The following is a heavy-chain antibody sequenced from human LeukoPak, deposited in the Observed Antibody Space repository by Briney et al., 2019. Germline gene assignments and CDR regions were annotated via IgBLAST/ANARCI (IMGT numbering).Heavy chain of an antibody. CDR1: GGTFSSYA. Sequence: GASVKVSCKASGGTFSSYAISWVRQAPGQGLEWMGGIIPIFGTANYAQKFQGRVTITTDESTSTAYMELSSLRSEDTAVYYCARGTRKGLWFGESLGRFDTWGQGTLVTVSS. CDR3: ARGTRKGLWFGESLGRFDT. V-gene: IGHV1-69*05. CDR2: IIPIFGTA. D-gene: IGHD3-10*01. J-gene: IGHJ5*02.